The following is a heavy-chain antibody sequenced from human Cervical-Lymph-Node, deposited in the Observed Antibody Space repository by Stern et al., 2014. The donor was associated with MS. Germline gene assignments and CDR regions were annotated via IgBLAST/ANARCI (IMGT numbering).Heavy chain of an antibody. Sequence: QVQLQESGPGLVKPSQTLSLTCTVSGGSISSGGYFWSWIRQHPGKGLEWIGFIYHSGSTYYNPSLKSRVTISVDTSKNHLSLNLSSVTAADTAVYYCARKGAIVPAAIENWFDSWGQGTLVTVSS. V-gene: IGHV4-31*03. CDR1: GGSISSGGYF. J-gene: IGHJ5*01. CDR2: IYHSGST. CDR3: ARKGAIVPAAIENWFDS. D-gene: IGHD2-2*01.